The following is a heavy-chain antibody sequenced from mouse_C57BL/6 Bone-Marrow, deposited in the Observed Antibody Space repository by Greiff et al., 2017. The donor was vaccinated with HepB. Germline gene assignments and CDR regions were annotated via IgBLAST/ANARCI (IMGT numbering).Heavy chain of an antibody. J-gene: IGHJ3*01. D-gene: IGHD2-1*01. CDR1: GYTFTSYW. CDR3: ARGALLFFAY. Sequence: VKLVESGAELVKPGASVKLSCKASGYTFTSYWMHWVKQRPGQGLEWIGMIHPNSGSTNYNEKFKSKATLTVDKSSSTAYMQLSSLTSEDSAVYYCARGALLFFAYWGQGTLVTVSA. V-gene: IGHV1-64*01. CDR2: IHPNSGST.